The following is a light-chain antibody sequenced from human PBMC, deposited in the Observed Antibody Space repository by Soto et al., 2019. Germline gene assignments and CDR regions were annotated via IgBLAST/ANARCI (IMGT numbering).Light chain of an antibody. Sequence: QSVLTQPPSVSGAPGQRVTLSCTGSSSNIGAGHDVHWYQQLPGTAPKLLIYGNSNRPSGVPDRFSGSKSGTSASLALTGLQAEDEADYYCQSYDSSLSVVFGGGTKLTVL. CDR2: GNS. V-gene: IGLV1-40*01. CDR1: SSNIGAGHD. CDR3: QSYDSSLSVV. J-gene: IGLJ2*01.